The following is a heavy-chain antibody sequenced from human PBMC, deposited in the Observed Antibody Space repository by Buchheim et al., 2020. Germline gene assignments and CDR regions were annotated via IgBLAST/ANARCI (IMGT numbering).Heavy chain of an antibody. J-gene: IGHJ4*02. CDR1: GFTFSSYW. CDR2: INSDGSST. Sequence: EVQLVESGGGLVQPGGSLRLSCAASGFTFSSYWMHWVRQAPGKGLVWVSRINSDGSSTNYADSVKGRFTISRDNAKNTLYLQMNSLRAEDTAGYYCAIVSYCGGDCPGGDYWAREP. D-gene: IGHD2-21*02. CDR3: AIVSYCGGDCPGGDY. V-gene: IGHV3-74*01.